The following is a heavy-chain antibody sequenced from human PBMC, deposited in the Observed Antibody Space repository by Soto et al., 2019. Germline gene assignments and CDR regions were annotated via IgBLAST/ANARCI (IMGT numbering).Heavy chain of an antibody. CDR3: ARIRVRFSGLRENYTSNMDV. CDR2: INHSGST. Sequence: SETLSLTCAVYGGSFSGYYWSWIRQPPGKGLEWIGGINHSGSTNYNPSLKSRVTISVDTSKNQFSLKLSSVTAADTAVYYCARIRVRFSGLRENYTSNMDVWAKGTTVPVSS. CDR1: GGSFSGYY. J-gene: IGHJ6*03. D-gene: IGHD3-3*01. V-gene: IGHV4-34*01.